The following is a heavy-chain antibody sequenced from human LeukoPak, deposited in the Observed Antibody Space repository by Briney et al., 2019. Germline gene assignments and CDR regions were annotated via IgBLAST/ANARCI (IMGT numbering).Heavy chain of an antibody. CDR1: GGTFSSYA. J-gene: IGHJ4*02. Sequence: SVKVSCKACGGTFSSYAISWVRQAPGQGLEWMGRIIPIFGTANYAQKFQGRVTIITDESTSTAYMELSSLRSEDTAVYYCARDSPSRDGYNYVDYWGQGTLVTVSS. V-gene: IGHV1-69*05. CDR3: ARDSPSRDGYNYVDY. D-gene: IGHD5-24*01. CDR2: IIPIFGTA.